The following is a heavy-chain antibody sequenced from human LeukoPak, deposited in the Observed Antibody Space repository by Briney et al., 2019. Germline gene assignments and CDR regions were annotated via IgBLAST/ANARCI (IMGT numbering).Heavy chain of an antibody. CDR2: IYYSGST. J-gene: IGHJ6*03. CDR1: GGSISSSSYY. CDR3: ARDPPGGYYYYMDV. V-gene: IGHV4-39*07. D-gene: IGHD1-14*01. Sequence: SETLSLTCTVSGGSISSSSYYWGWIRQPPGKGLEWIGSIYYSGSTYYNPSLKSRVTISVDTSKNQFSLKLSSVTAADTAVYYCARDPPGGYYYYMDVWGKGTTVTVSS.